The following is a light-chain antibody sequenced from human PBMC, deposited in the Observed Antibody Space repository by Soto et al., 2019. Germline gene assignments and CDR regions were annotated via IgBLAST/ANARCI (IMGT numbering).Light chain of an antibody. CDR3: QQYNDWPRT. CDR2: RAS. J-gene: IGKJ5*01. V-gene: IGKV3-15*01. Sequence: EIVMTQSPATLSVSPGERVTLSCRASQSFSSNLAWYQHKPGQAPRLLIYRASTTATDVPPRFSGSGSGTEFTLTISNLQSEDFAVYYCQQYNDWPRTFGQGTRLEIK. CDR1: QSFSSN.